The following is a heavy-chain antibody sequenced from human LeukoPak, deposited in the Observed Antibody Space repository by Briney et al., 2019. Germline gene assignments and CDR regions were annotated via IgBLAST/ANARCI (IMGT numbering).Heavy chain of an antibody. D-gene: IGHD5-24*01. Sequence: GGSLRLSCAASGFTFGIFTMNWVRQAPGKGLEWVSGISGGDGSTYYADSVKGRFTISRDDSKNTLYLRINSLRAEDTAVYYCAKGGGWLYYFDYWGQGTLVTVSS. CDR3: AKGGGWLYYFDY. CDR1: GFTFGIFT. V-gene: IGHV3-23*01. J-gene: IGHJ4*02. CDR2: ISGGDGST.